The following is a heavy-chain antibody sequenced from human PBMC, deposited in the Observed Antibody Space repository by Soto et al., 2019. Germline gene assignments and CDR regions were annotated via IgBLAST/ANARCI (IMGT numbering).Heavy chain of an antibody. CDR1: GGSIISSTYF. D-gene: IGHD1-26*01. V-gene: IGHV4-39*01. Sequence: SETLSLTCTVSGGSIISSTYFWGWIRQPPGKGLEWIGSIYYSGTTYYNPSLKSRVTISVDTSKNQFSLKLSSVTAADTAVYYCARRYGGNLDYWGQGTLVTVSS. CDR2: IYYSGTT. CDR3: ARRYGGNLDY. J-gene: IGHJ4*02.